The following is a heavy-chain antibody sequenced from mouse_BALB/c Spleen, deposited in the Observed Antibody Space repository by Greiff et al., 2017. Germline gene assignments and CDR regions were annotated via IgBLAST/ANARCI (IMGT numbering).Heavy chain of an antibody. CDR1: GYTFTDYN. CDR3: ARAGTFAY. CDR2: INPNNGGT. V-gene: IGHV1-18*01. J-gene: IGHJ3*01. D-gene: IGHD4-1*01. Sequence: LVESGASVKIPCKASGYTFTDYNMDWVKQSHGKSLEWIGDINPNNGGTIYNQKFKGKATLTVDKSSSTAYMELRSLTSEDTAVYYCARAGTFAYWGQGTLVTVSA.